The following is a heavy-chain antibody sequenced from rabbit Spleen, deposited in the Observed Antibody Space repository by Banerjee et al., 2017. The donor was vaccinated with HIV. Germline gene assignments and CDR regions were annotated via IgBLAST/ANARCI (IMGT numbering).Heavy chain of an antibody. V-gene: IGHV1S47*01. CDR3: VRGASNSGYYSL. CDR1: GFDLSNYG. D-gene: IGHD1-1*01. Sequence: QEQLEESGGGLVKPEGSLTLSCKASGFDLSNYGVSWVRQAPGKGLEWIGYIDPVFGVTYYATWVSGRFTISSHNAQNTLYLQLNSLTAADTATYFCVRGASNSGYYSLWGPGTLVTVS. CDR2: IDPVFGVT. J-gene: IGHJ4*01.